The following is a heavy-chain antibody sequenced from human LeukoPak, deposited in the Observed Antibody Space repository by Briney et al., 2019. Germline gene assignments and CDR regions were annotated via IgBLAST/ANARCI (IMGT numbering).Heavy chain of an antibody. CDR2: INHSGST. V-gene: IGHV4-34*01. CDR1: GGSFSGYY. Sequence: PSETLSLTCAVYGGSFSGYYWSWIRQPPGKGLEWIGEINHSGSTNYNPSLKSRVTISVDTSKNRFSLKLSSVTAADTAVYYCARDGYNYWGEGTLVTVSS. J-gene: IGHJ4*02. D-gene: IGHD5-24*01. CDR3: ARDGYNY.